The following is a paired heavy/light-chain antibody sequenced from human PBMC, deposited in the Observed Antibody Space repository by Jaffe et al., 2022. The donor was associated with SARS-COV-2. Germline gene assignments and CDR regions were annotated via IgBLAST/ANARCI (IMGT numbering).Heavy chain of an antibody. J-gene: IGHJ4*02. Sequence: QVQLVQSGAEVKRPGASVKVSCKASGYTFTNSYIHWVRQAPGQGLEWMGVINPNSGSATSAQKVRGRVTMTRDTSTNTLNMELSSLKSEDTAVYYCASTYNSEHYYNVLLNWGQGTLVIVSS. CDR3: ASTYNSEHYYNVLLN. CDR2: INPNSGSA. V-gene: IGHV1-46*01. D-gene: IGHD3-10*01. CDR1: GYTFTNSY.
Light chain of an antibody. CDR3: QQYNSFPYT. CDR1: QNINTW. CDR2: KAS. V-gene: IGKV1-5*03. Sequence: DIQMTQSPSTLSASVGDSVTITCRASQNINTWLAWYQQKPGKAPNLLISKASILESGVPSRFSGSGSGTDFTLTISSLQPEDFATFYCQQYNSFPYTFGQGTKLEIK. J-gene: IGKJ2*01.